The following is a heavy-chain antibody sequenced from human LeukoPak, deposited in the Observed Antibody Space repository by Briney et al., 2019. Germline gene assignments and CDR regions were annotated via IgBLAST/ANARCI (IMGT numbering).Heavy chain of an antibody. CDR3: ARSVDYYDSSGYLYFDY. V-gene: IGHV1-69*04. J-gene: IGHJ4*02. CDR2: IIPIFGIA. D-gene: IGHD3-22*01. Sequence: ASVKVSCKASGGTFSSYAISWVRQAPGQGLEWMGRIIPIFGIANYAQRFQGRVTITADKSTSTAYMELSSLRSEDTAVYYCARSVDYYDSSGYLYFDYWGQGTLVTVSS. CDR1: GGTFSSYA.